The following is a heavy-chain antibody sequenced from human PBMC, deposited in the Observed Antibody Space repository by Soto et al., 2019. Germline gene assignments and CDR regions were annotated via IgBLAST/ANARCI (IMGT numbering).Heavy chain of an antibody. J-gene: IGHJ5*02. Sequence: SETKCVRYSVADVYISSYYLSWLRPTPGKGLEWIGYIYYSGSTNYNPSLKSRVTISVDTSKNQFSLKLSSVTAADTAVYYCARVEITMVRGVIISSWFDPWGQGTLVTVSS. CDR1: DVYISSYY. CDR2: IYYSGST. V-gene: IGHV4-59*01. D-gene: IGHD3-10*01. CDR3: ARVEITMVRGVIISSWFDP.